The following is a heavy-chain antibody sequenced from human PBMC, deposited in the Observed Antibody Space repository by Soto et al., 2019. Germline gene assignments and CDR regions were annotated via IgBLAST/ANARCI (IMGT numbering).Heavy chain of an antibody. D-gene: IGHD6-13*01. CDR1: GFTFSSYA. Sequence: GGSLRLSCAASGFTFSSYAMSWVRQAPGKGLEWVSAISGSGGSTYYADSVKGRFTISRDNSKNTLYLQMNSLRAEDTAVYYCAKDRFSSSSDYYYYGIDVWGQGTTVTVSS. J-gene: IGHJ6*02. CDR2: ISGSGGST. V-gene: IGHV3-23*01. CDR3: AKDRFSSSSDYYYYGIDV.